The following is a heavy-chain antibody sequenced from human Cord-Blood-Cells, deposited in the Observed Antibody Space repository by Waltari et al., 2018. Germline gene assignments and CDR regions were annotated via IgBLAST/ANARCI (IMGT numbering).Heavy chain of an antibody. D-gene: IGHD6-6*01. CDR1: GGTFSSHT. CDR3: ARGRSDSSSSPYYFDY. CDR2: IIPIFGTA. Sequence: QVQLVQSGAEVKKPGSSVKVSCKASGGTFSSHTISWVRQAPGQGLEWMVGIIPIFGTANYAQKFQGRVTITADKSTSTAYMELSSLRSEDTAVYYCARGRSDSSSSPYYFDYWGQGTLVTVSS. V-gene: IGHV1-69*06. J-gene: IGHJ4*02.